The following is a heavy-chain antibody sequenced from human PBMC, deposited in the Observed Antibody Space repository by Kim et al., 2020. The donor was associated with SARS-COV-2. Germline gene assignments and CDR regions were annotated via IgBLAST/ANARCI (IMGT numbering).Heavy chain of an antibody. V-gene: IGHV4-59*01. CDR3: ASERFDTFYRTTSPSYD. J-gene: IGHJ4*02. CDR1: GGSISSYY. CDR2: VYYTGST. Sequence: SETLSLTCIVSGGSISSYYWNWIRQPPGTGLEWIGYVYYTGSTNYNPSLKSRVTISVDTSKNQFSLTLTSVTAADTAVYYCASERFDTFYRTTSPSYDWGQGTLVIVS. D-gene: IGHD3-16*01.